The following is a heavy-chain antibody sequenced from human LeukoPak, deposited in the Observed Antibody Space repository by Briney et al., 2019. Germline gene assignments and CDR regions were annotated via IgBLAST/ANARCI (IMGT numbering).Heavy chain of an antibody. CDR1: GYTFTSYG. Sequence: ASVKVSRKASGYTFTSYGISWVRQAPGQGLEWMGWISAYNGNTNYAQKLQGRVTMTTDTSTSTAYMELRSLRSDDTAVYYCARVSGRQWLGNDAFDIWGQGTMVTVSS. J-gene: IGHJ3*02. V-gene: IGHV1-18*01. D-gene: IGHD6-19*01. CDR3: ARVSGRQWLGNDAFDI. CDR2: ISAYNGNT.